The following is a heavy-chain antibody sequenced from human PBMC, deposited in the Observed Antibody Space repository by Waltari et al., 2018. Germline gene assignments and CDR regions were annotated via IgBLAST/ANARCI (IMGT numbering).Heavy chain of an antibody. J-gene: IGHJ4*02. CDR2: MNPNSGNT. V-gene: IGHV1-8*01. D-gene: IGHD3-22*01. CDR3: ARPLLLHGDGMGY. Sequence: QVQLVQSGAEVKKPGASVRVSCKPSGYTFSSYDNYWVRQATGQGREGMGWMNPNSGNTGFAQKVQGRVTLTSDTSLSTAYMELNSLKSEDTAIYYCARPLLLHGDGMGYWGQGTLVTVSS. CDR1: GYTFSSYD.